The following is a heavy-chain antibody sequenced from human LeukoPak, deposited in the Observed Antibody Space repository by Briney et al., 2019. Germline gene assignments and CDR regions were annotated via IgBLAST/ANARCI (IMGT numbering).Heavy chain of an antibody. D-gene: IGHD5-24*01. CDR2: INPNSGGT. CDR3: ARDGYNSFDY. J-gene: IGHJ4*02. Sequence: ASVKVSCKASGYTFTGYYMHWVRQAPGQGLEWMGRINPNSGGTNYAQKFQGRVTMTRDTSISTAYMEPSSLRSEDTAVYYCARDGYNSFDYWGQGTLVTVSS. CDR1: GYTFTGYY. V-gene: IGHV1-2*06.